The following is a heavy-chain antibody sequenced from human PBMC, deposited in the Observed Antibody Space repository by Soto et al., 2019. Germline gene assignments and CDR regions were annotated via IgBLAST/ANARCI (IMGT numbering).Heavy chain of an antibody. CDR3: ATRHSSPSSDF. D-gene: IGHD6-6*01. CDR1: GYRFTDHW. CDR2: IYPGDSDV. J-gene: IGHJ4*02. Sequence: PGESLKISCKGSGYRFTDHWIGWVRQMPGKGLEWMGVIYPGDSDVRITPSFQGQVTISVDKSINTAYLQWSSLKASDTAFYYCATRHSSPSSDFWGKGTLVTVSS. V-gene: IGHV5-51*01.